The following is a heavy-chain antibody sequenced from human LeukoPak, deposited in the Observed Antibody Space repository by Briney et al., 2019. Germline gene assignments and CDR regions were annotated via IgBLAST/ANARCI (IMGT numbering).Heavy chain of an antibody. CDR2: IHHGGST. D-gene: IGHD1-26*01. Sequence: SETLSLTCAVSGGSISGSNWWSWVRQPPGKGLEWIGEIHHGGSTNYNPSLKSRVTISVDKSKNQFSLKMSSVTAADTAVYYCAKGIAVSTTSPPGFDYWGQGTLVTVSS. J-gene: IGHJ4*02. CDR1: GGSISGSNW. CDR3: AKGIAVSTTSPPGFDY. V-gene: IGHV4-4*02.